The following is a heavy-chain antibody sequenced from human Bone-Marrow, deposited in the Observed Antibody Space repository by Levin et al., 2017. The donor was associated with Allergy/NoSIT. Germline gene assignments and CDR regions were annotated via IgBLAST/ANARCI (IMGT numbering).Heavy chain of an antibody. J-gene: IGHJ4*02. CDR3: ATLAGSSGYYFSL. D-gene: IGHD3-22*01. CDR2: FDPEDGET. CDR1: GYTLTELS. V-gene: IGHV1-24*01. Sequence: PGESLKISCKVSGYTLTELSMHWVRQAPGKGLEWMGGFDPEDGETIYAQKFQGRVTMTEDTSTDTAYMELSSLRSEDTAVYYCATLAGSSGYYFSLWGQGTLVTVSS.